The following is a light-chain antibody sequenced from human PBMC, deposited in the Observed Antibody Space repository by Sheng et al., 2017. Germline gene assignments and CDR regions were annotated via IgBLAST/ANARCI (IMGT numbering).Light chain of an antibody. V-gene: IGKV3-20*01. CDR1: QSFSSSY. J-gene: IGKJ1*01. CDR2: GAS. Sequence: EIVLTQSPGTLSLSPGERATLSCRASQSFSSSYLTWYQQKPGQAPRLLIHGASTRATDIPDRFSGSGSGTDFTLTISRLEPEDFALYYCLQYDTSPETFGQGTKVEMK. CDR3: LQYDTSPET.